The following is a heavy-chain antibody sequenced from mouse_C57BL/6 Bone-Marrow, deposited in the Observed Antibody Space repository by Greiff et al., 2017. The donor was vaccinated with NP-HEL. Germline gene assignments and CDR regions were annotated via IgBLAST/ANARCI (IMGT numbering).Heavy chain of an antibody. CDR2: INPYNGGT. V-gene: IGHV1-19*01. J-gene: IGHJ1*03. CDR1: GYTFTDYY. Sequence: EVQLQQSGPVLVKPGASVKMSCKASGYTFTDYYMNWVKQSHGKSLEWIGVINPYNGGTSYNQKFKGKATLTVDKSSSTAYMELNSLTSEDSAVYYCARGHGSSYCYWYFDVWGTGTTVTVSS. CDR3: ARGHGSSYCYWYFDV. D-gene: IGHD1-1*01.